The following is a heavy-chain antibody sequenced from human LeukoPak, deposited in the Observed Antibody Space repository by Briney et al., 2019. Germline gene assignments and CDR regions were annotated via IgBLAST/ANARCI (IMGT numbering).Heavy chain of an antibody. J-gene: IGHJ4*02. CDR2: ISWNSGSI. D-gene: IGHD4-23*01. Sequence: GGSLRLSCAASGLTFDDYAMHWVRQAPGKGLEWVSGISWNSGSIDYADSVKGRFTISRDNAKNSLYLQMNSPRAEDTAFYYCAKAEGFFGGYYDHWGQGTLVTVSS. CDR1: GLTFDDYA. CDR3: AKAEGFFGGYYDH. V-gene: IGHV3-9*01.